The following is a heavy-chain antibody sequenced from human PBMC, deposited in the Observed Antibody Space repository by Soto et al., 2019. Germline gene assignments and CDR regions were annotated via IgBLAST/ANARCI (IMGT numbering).Heavy chain of an antibody. D-gene: IGHD6-19*01. V-gene: IGHV1-46*01. CDR1: GYTFTSYY. CDR2: INPSGGST. Sequence: QVQLVQSGAEVKKPGASVKVSCKASGYTFTSYYMHWVRQAPGQGLEWMGIINPSGGSTSYAQKFQGRVTMTRDTSTRTVYMELSSLRSEDTAVYYCARGQSSGWYRGGEYYFDYWGQGTLVTVSS. CDR3: ARGQSSGWYRGGEYYFDY. J-gene: IGHJ4*02.